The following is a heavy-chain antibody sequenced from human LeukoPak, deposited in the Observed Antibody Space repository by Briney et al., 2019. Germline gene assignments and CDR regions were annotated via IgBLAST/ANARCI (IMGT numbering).Heavy chain of an antibody. CDR3: ARHRNDFWTGEYWFDP. CDR2: IYYSGST. Sequence: SDTLSLTCTLSGGSISSYYWRWIRHPPGRGLEWIGYIYYSGSTNINPSLKSRVTISVDTSKNQFSLKLSSVTAADTAVYYCARHRNDFWTGEYWFDPWGQGTLVTVSS. CDR1: GGSISSYY. D-gene: IGHD3-3*01. V-gene: IGHV4-59*08. J-gene: IGHJ5*02.